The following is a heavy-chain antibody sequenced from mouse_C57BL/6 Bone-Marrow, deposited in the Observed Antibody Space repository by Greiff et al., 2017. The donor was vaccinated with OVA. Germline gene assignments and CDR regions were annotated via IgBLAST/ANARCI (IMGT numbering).Heavy chain of an antibody. CDR1: GYSITSGYY. Sequence: ESGPGLVKPSQSLSLTFSVTGYSITSGYYWNWIRQFPGNKLEWMGYISYDGSNNYNPSLKNRISITRDTSKNQFFLKLNSVTTEDTATYYCASPLRRGFAYWGQGTLVTVSA. J-gene: IGHJ3*01. CDR3: ASPLRRGFAY. CDR2: ISYDGSN. D-gene: IGHD2-12*01. V-gene: IGHV3-6*01.